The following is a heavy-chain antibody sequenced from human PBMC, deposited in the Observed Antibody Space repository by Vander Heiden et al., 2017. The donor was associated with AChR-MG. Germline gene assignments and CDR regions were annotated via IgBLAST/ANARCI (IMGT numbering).Heavy chain of an antibody. CDR1: GGSFSGYY. J-gene: IGHJ6*02. CDR2: INHSGST. CDR3: ARSVRGGYCSSTSCYKGFYYYYGMDV. Sequence: QVQLQQWGAGLLKPSETLSLTCAVYGGSFSGYYWSWIRQPPGKGLEWIGEINHSGSTNYNPSLKSRVTISVDTSKNQFSLKLSSVTAADTAVYYCARSVRGGYCSSTSCYKGFYYYYGMDVWGQGTTVTVSS. V-gene: IGHV4-34*01. D-gene: IGHD2-2*02.